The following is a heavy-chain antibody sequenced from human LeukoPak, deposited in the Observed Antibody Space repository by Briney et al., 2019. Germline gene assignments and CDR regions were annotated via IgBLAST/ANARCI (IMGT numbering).Heavy chain of an antibody. CDR1: GYTFTGYY. CDR3: ARSRYDSSGYPGY. V-gene: IGHV1-2*02. CDR2: INPNSGGT. Sequence: GASVKVSCKASGYTFTGYYMHWVRQAPGQGLEWMGWINPNSGGTNYAQKFQGMVTMTRDTSISTAYMELSRLRSDDTAVYYCARSRYDSSGYPGYWGQGTLVTVSS. D-gene: IGHD3-22*01. J-gene: IGHJ4*02.